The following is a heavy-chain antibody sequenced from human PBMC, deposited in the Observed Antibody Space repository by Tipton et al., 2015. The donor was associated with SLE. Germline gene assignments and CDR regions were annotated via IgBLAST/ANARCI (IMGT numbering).Heavy chain of an antibody. CDR2: IIHSGST. CDR1: GGSFSGYY. V-gene: IGHV4-34*12. CDR3: ARVAYSSSPPDY. Sequence: TLSLTCAVYGGSFSGYYWSWIRQPPGKGLEWIGEIIHSGSTNYNPSLKSRVIISVDTSKNQFSLKLSSVTAADTAVYYCARVAYSSSPPDYWGQGTLVTVSS. J-gene: IGHJ4*02. D-gene: IGHD6-6*01.